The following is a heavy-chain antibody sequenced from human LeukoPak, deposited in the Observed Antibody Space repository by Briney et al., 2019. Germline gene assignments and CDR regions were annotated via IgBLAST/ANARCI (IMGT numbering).Heavy chain of an antibody. CDR3: ARKGYSYGHPFDY. V-gene: IGHV4-34*09. CDR1: GGSFSDYY. D-gene: IGHD5-18*01. CDR2: INHSGTT. J-gene: IGHJ4*02. Sequence: SETLSLTCAVYGGSFSDYYWSWIRQPPGKGLEWLGEINHSGTTKHNPSLKSRVTISVDTSKNQFSLKLSSVTAADTAVYNCARKGYSYGHPFDYWGQGTLVTVSS.